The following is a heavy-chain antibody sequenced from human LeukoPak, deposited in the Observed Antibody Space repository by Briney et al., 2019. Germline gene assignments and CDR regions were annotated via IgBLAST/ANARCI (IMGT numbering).Heavy chain of an antibody. V-gene: IGHV4-59*08. CDR1: DGSRSSSS. CDR3: ARRQQTGGDNGLHNWFDP. Sequence: SETLSLICTVCDGSRSSSSWNWIRQPPGKGLEWVGYIYYSGSTKYNPSLESRVTISVDTSKNQISLKLRSVTAADTAIYYCARRQQTGGDNGLHNWFDPWGQGTLVTVSS. CDR2: IYYSGST. D-gene: IGHD2-21*01. J-gene: IGHJ5*02.